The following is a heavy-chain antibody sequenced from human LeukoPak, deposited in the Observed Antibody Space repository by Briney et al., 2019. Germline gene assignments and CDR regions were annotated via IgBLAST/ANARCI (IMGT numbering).Heavy chain of an antibody. CDR3: ARSPRIQSTDPYPGY. Sequence: GASVKVSCKASGYTFTSYGISWVRQAPGPGLEWMGWISAYNGNTNYAQKLQGRVTMTTDTSTSTAYMELRSLRSDDTAVYYCARSPRIQSTDPYPGYWGQGTLVTVSS. J-gene: IGHJ4*02. CDR1: GYTFTSYG. CDR2: ISAYNGNT. D-gene: IGHD5-18*01. V-gene: IGHV1-18*01.